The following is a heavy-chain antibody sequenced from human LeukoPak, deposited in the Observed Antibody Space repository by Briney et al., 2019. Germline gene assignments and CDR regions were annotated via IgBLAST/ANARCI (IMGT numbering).Heavy chain of an antibody. CDR3: ARATYYYDSSGYYTAYYFDY. J-gene: IGHJ4*02. D-gene: IGHD3-22*01. CDR2: IYPGDSDT. V-gene: IGHV5-51*01. CDR1: GYSFTSYW. Sequence: GESLKISCKGSGYSFTSYWIGWVRQMPGKGLEWMGIIYPGDSDTRYSPSFQGQVTISADKSTSTAYLQWSSLKASDTAMYYCARATYYYDSSGYYTAYYFDYWGQGTLVTVSS.